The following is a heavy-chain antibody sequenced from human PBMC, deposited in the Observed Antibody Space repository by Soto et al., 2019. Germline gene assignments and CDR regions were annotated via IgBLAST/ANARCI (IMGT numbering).Heavy chain of an antibody. CDR1: GGSLSSSNW. CDR3: ARFNSGSYYEAFDI. V-gene: IGHV4-4*02. CDR2: IYHSGST. Sequence: SETLSLTCAVSGGSLSSSNWWSWVRQPPGKGLEWIGEIYHSGSTNYNPSLKGRVTISVDKSKNQFSLKLSSVTAADTAVYYCARFNSGSYYEAFDIWGQGTMVTVSS. J-gene: IGHJ3*02. D-gene: IGHD1-26*01.